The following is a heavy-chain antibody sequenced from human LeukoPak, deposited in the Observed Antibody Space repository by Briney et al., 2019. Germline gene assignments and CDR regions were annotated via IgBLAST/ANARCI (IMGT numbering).Heavy chain of an antibody. CDR2: VNPNSGNT. CDR1: GYTFTSYD. D-gene: IGHD6-13*01. CDR3: ARDLSYSSSWYVFTAVAGTEYYFDY. Sequence: GASVKVSCKTSGYTFTSYDLNWVRQATGQGLERMGWVNPNSGNTGYAQKLQGRVTMTTDTSTSTAYMELRSLRSDDTAVYYCARDLSYSSSWYVFTAVAGTEYYFDYWGQGTLVTVSS. J-gene: IGHJ4*02. V-gene: IGHV1-8*01.